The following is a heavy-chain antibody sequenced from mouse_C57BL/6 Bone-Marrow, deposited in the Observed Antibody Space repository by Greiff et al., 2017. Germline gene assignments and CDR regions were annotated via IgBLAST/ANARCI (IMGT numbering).Heavy chain of an antibody. J-gene: IGHJ1*03. D-gene: IGHD2-14*01. CDR3: ARYRVRYFDV. CDR1: GFTFTDYY. Sequence: EVQLVESGGGLVQPGGSLSLSCAASGFTFTDYYMSWVRQPPGKALEWLGFIRNKANGYTTEYSASVKGRFTISRDNSQSILYLQMNALRAEDSATYYCARYRVRYFDVWGTGTTVTVSS. V-gene: IGHV7-3*01. CDR2: IRNKANGYTT.